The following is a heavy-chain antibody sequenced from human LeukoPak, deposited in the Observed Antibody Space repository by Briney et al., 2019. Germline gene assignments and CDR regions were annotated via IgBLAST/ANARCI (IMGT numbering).Heavy chain of an antibody. Sequence: AGGSLRLSCAASGFTFSSYAMHWVRQAPGKGLEWVAVISYDGSNKYYADSVKGRFTISRDNSKNTLYLQMNSLRAEDTAVYYCARVYRGRVGIVVVPAALDYWGQGTLVTVSS. J-gene: IGHJ4*02. D-gene: IGHD2-2*03. CDR1: GFTFSSYA. CDR2: ISYDGSNK. V-gene: IGHV3-30-3*01. CDR3: ARVYRGRVGIVVVPAALDY.